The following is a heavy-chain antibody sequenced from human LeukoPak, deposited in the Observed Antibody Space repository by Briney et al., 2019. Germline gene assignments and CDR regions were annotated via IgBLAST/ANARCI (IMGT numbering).Heavy chain of an antibody. CDR3: ARDEYYCGSGTYIPFDY. D-gene: IGHD3-10*01. CDR1: GYSISSGYY. J-gene: IGHJ4*02. Sequence: SETLSLTCTVSGYSISSGYYWGWIRQPPGKGLEWIGSIYHSGSTYYNPSLKSRVTISVDTSKNQFSLMLSSVTAADTAVYYCARDEYYCGSGTYIPFDYWGQGTLVTVSS. V-gene: IGHV4-38-2*02. CDR2: IYHSGST.